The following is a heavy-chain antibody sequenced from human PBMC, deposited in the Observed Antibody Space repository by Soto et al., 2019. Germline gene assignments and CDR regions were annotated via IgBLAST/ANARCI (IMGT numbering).Heavy chain of an antibody. CDR3: ARDRKGGYCSGGSCYNWFDP. V-gene: IGHV4-61*01. D-gene: IGHD2-15*01. J-gene: IGHJ5*02. Sequence: SQILSLTCTVSGGSVSSGSYYWSWIRQPPGTGLEWIGYIYYSGSTNHHPPLKSRVTISVDASKNQFSLKLSSVTAAATAVYYCARDRKGGYCSGGSCYNWFDPWGQGTLVTVSS. CDR2: IYYSGST. CDR1: GGSVSSGSYY.